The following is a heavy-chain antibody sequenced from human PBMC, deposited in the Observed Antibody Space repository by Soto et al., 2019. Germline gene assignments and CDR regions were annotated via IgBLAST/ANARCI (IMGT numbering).Heavy chain of an antibody. CDR2: IDPSDSYT. CDR1: GDRFTSYW. J-gene: IGHJ6*02. V-gene: IGHV5-10-1*01. Sequence: GESLKISFKGSGDRFTSYWISWVRQIPGKGLEWMGRIDPSDSYTNYSPSFQGHVTISADKSISTAYLQWSSLKASDTAMYYCARPLSSYRTYYYYGMDVSGQGTTVTVSS. CDR3: ARPLSSYRTYYYYGMDV.